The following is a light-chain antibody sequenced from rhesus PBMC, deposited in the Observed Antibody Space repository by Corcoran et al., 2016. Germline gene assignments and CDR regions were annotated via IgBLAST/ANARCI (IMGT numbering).Light chain of an antibody. CDR1: QGINKE. V-gene: IGKV1-94*01. Sequence: DIQMTQSPSSLSASVGDRVTVTCRASQGINKELRWYQQKPGRAPTLLIYATSSLQTGVSFRFSGSGFGSDYTLTIRRLQPEDVANYYSLQGYSTPYSFGQGTKVEIK. CDR3: LQGYSTPYS. CDR2: ATS. J-gene: IGKJ2*01.